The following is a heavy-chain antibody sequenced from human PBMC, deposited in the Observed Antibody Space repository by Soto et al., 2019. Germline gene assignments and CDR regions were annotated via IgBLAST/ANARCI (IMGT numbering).Heavy chain of an antibody. CDR3: ARDLPGGGIYFDY. J-gene: IGHJ4*02. CDR1: GFTFSSHN. D-gene: IGHD3-16*01. Sequence: EVQLVESGGGLVQPGGSLRLSCAASGFTFSSHNMNWVRQGPGKGLAWVSSISSSGNSIFYADSVKGRFTVSRDNAKNSLYLQMNSLRDEDTSIYYCARDLPGGGIYFDYWGQGTLVTVSS. CDR2: ISSSGNSI. V-gene: IGHV3-48*02.